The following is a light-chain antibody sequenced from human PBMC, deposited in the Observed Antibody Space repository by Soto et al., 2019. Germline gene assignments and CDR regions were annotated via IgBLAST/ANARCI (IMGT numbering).Light chain of an antibody. CDR2: DAS. J-gene: IGKJ5*01. CDR1: ESVSSK. V-gene: IGKV3-15*01. Sequence: RVLPLSTTTLSVSPGERATLSCRASESVSSKLVWYQQTPGQAPRLLIHDASTRATGIPARFSGSGSGTEFILTIISVESDDFPICYCHQHNDWPTFGQGTRPDIK. CDR3: HQHNDWPT.